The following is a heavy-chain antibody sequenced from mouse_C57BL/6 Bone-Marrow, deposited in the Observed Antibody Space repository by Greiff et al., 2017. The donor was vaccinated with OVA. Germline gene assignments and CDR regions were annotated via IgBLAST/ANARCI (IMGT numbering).Heavy chain of an antibody. D-gene: IGHD1-1*01. Sequence: QVQLKESGPELVKPGASVKLSCKASGYTFTSYDINWVKQRPGQGLEWIGWIYPRDGSTKYNEKFKGKATLTVDTSSSTAYMELHSLTSEDSAVYFCARGFYYYGSSSWFACWGQGTLVTVAA. CDR1: GYTFTSYD. CDR2: IYPRDGST. V-gene: IGHV1-85*01. CDR3: ARGFYYYGSSSWFAC. J-gene: IGHJ3*01.